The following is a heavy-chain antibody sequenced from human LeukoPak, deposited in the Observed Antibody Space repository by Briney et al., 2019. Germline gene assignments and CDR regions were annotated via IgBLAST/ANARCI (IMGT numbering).Heavy chain of an antibody. V-gene: IGHV3-30-3*01. CDR3: ARDSGGSLFYYYYGMDV. CDR1: GFPFSSYA. CDR2: ISYDGSNK. Sequence: GSLRLSCAASGFPFSSYAMHWVRPAPGKGLEWVAVISYDGSNKYYADSVKGRFTISRDNSKNTLYLQMNSLRAEDTAVYYCARDSGGSLFYYYYGMDVWGQGTTVTVSS. J-gene: IGHJ6*02. D-gene: IGHD2-15*01.